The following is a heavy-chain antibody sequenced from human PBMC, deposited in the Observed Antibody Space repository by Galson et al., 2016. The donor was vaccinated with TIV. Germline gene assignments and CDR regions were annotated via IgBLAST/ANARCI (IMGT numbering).Heavy chain of an antibody. CDR2: ISGSGGST. J-gene: IGHJ4*02. D-gene: IGHD3-16*01. CDR3: ARRGSTDLDY. V-gene: IGHV3-23*01. CDR1: GFKFNSYV. Sequence: SLRLSCATSGFKFNSYVMSWVRQAPGKGLEWVSGISGSGGSTSYTDSVKGRFTISRDNAKNTLYLQMNSLRVEGTAIYYCARRGSTDLDYWGQGTLVTVSS.